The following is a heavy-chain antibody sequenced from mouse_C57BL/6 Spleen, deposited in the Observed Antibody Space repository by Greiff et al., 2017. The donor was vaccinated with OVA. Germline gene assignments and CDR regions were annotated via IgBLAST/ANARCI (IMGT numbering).Heavy chain of an antibody. V-gene: IGHV5-4*03. CDR1: GFTFSSYA. J-gene: IGHJ4*01. CDR3: ARGLYDGYYVEAMDY. CDR2: ISDGGSYT. D-gene: IGHD2-3*01. Sequence: EVKLVESGGGLVKPGGSLKLSCAASGFTFSSYAMSWVRQTPEKRLEWVATISDGGSYTYYPDNVKGRFTISRDNAKNNLYLQMSHLKSEDTAMYYCARGLYDGYYVEAMDYWGQGTSVTVSS.